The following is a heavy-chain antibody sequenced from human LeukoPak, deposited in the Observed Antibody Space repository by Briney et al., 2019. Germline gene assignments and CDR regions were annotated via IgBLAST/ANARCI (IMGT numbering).Heavy chain of an antibody. J-gene: IGHJ4*02. D-gene: IGHD2/OR15-2a*01. CDR3: ARDFYDGFALDY. Sequence: KSGGSLRLSCAASGFSFNTYSMNWVRQAPGKGLESVSFIFSSSTYIYYTDSVKGRFTISRDNARNSLYLQMDNLRAEDTGVYYCARDFYDGFALDYWGQGTLVTVSS. CDR1: GFSFNTYS. CDR2: IFSSSTYI. V-gene: IGHV3-21*03.